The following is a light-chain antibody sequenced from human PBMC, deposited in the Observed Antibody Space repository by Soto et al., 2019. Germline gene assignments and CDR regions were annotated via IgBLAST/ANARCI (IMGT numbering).Light chain of an antibody. CDR2: DAS. CDR3: QQYKSYLRT. V-gene: IGKV1-33*01. J-gene: IGKJ1*01. CDR1: QDITNY. Sequence: DIQMTQSPSSLSASVGDRVTITCQASQDITNYLNWYQQKPGKAPQLLIYDASNLETGVPSRFSGSGSGTEFTLTINSLQPEDFATYYCQQYKSYLRTFGQGTKVDIK.